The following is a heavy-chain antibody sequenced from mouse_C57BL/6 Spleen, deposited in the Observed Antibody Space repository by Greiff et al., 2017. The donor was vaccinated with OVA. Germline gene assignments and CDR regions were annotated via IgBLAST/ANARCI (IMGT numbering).Heavy chain of an antibody. CDR1: GYTFTSYW. CDR2: IYPSDSET. V-gene: IGHV1-61*01. CDR3: ARGGYYYGSSYDAMDY. D-gene: IGHD1-1*01. J-gene: IGHJ4*01. Sequence: QVQLQQPGAELVRPGSSVKLSCKASGYTFTSYWMDWVKQRPGQGLEWIGNIYPSDSETHYNQKFKDKATLTVDKSSSTAYMQLSSRTSEDSAVYYCARGGYYYGSSYDAMDYWGQGTSVTVSS.